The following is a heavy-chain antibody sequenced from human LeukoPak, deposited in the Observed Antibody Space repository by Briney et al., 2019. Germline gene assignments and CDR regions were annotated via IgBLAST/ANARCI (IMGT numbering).Heavy chain of an antibody. Sequence: ASVKVSCKGSGGTFSSYAISWVRQAPGQGLEWMGGIIPIFGTANYAQKFQGRVTITTDESTSTAYMELSSLRSEDTAVYYCARSSTVTTYRYYFDYWGQGTLVTVSS. CDR1: GGTFSSYA. D-gene: IGHD4-17*01. V-gene: IGHV1-69*05. CDR3: ARSSTVTTYRYYFDY. CDR2: IIPIFGTA. J-gene: IGHJ4*02.